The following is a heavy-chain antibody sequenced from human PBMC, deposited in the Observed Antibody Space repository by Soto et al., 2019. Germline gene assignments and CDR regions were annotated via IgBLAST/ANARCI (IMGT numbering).Heavy chain of an antibody. J-gene: IGHJ5*02. CDR2: ISYDGSNK. CDR3: ARDRARYYYGSGPFDP. V-gene: IGHV3-30-3*01. Sequence: QVQLVESGGGVVQPGRSLRLSCAASGFTFSSYAMHWVRQAPGKGLEWVAVISYDGSNKYYADSVKGRFTISRDNSKNTLYLQMNRLRAEDTAVYYCARDRARYYYGSGPFDPWGQGTLVTVSS. D-gene: IGHD3-10*01. CDR1: GFTFSSYA.